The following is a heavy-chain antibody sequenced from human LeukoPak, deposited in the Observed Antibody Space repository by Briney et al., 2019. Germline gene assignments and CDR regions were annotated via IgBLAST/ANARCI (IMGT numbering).Heavy chain of an antibody. Sequence: PGGSLRLSCAASGFTFSNYAIHWVRQATGKGLEWVAVISYDGSNKYYADSVKGRFTISRDNSKNTLYLQMSSLRAEDTAVYYCAREGTSCSSTSCYNDYWGQGTLVTVSS. V-gene: IGHV3-30-3*01. D-gene: IGHD2-2*01. CDR1: GFTFSNYA. CDR3: AREGTSCSSTSCYNDY. J-gene: IGHJ4*02. CDR2: ISYDGSNK.